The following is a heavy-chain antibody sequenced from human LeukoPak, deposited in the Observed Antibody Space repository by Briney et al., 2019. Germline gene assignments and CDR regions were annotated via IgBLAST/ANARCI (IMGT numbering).Heavy chain of an antibody. CDR1: GGSISSHY. V-gene: IGHV4-59*11. CDR3: AGHPLYSGSYVN. J-gene: IGHJ4*02. CDR2: IYYSGST. Sequence: SETLSLTCTVSGGSISSHYWSWLRQPPGKGLEWIGYIYYSGSTNYNPSLKSRVTISVDTSKNQFSLKLSSVTAADTAVYYCAGHPLYSGSYVNWGQGTLVTVSS. D-gene: IGHD1-26*01.